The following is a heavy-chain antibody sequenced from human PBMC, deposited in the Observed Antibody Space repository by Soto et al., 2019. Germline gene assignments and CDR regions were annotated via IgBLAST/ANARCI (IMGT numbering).Heavy chain of an antibody. V-gene: IGHV4-31*03. CDR2: IYYSGST. CDR1: GGSISSGGYY. D-gene: IGHD3-3*01. J-gene: IGHJ5*02. CDR3: ARVQRHGVVIGWFDP. Sequence: PSETLSLTCTVSGGSISSGGYYWSWIRQHPGKGLEWIGYIYYSGSTYYNPSLKSRVTISVDTSKNQFSLKLSSVTAADTAVYYCARVQRHGVVIGWFDPWGQGTLVTVSS.